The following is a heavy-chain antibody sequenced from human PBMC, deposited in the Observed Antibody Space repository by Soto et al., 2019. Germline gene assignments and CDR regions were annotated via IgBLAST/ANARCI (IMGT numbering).Heavy chain of an antibody. J-gene: IGHJ5*01. CDR2: VYPGDSDT. CDR3: ARGLNLNYIMNWLDS. CDR1: YG. D-gene: IGHD3-16*01. Sequence: YGGARMSKKKVKGLEWMGVVYPGDSDTKYSPSFQGHVTISADRSSSTAFLQWSSLKASDTAVYYCARGLNLNYIMNWLDSLVQGTLVTGFS. V-gene: IGHV5-51*01.